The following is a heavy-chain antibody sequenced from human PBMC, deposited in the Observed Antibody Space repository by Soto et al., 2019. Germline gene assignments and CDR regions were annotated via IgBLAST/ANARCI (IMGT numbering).Heavy chain of an antibody. CDR1: GDTFTNYA. Sequence: QVQLVQSGAEVKKPGSSVRVSCEASGDTFTNYAISWVRQAPGQGLEWLGGIIPLYGTANYAQKFQDRDTITADGSTSTAYMDLSSLRSEDTAVYYCARDLGGCSAGSCRYNWFDLWGQGTLVTVSS. D-gene: IGHD2-15*01. CDR3: ARDLGGCSAGSCRYNWFDL. J-gene: IGHJ5*02. CDR2: IIPLYGTA. V-gene: IGHV1-69*01.